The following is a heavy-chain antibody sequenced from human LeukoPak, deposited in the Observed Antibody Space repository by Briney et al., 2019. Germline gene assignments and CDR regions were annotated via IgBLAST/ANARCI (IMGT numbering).Heavy chain of an antibody. V-gene: IGHV1-8*03. CDR1: GYTFTSYD. D-gene: IGHD2-2*01. J-gene: IGHJ3*02. CDR2: MNPNSGNT. Sequence: ASVKVSCKASGYTFTSYDINWVRQATGQGLEWMGWMNPNSGNTGYAQKFQGRVTITRNTSISSAYMELSSLRSADTAVYYCARGGGSSTADAFDIWGQGTMVTVSS. CDR3: ARGGGSSTADAFDI.